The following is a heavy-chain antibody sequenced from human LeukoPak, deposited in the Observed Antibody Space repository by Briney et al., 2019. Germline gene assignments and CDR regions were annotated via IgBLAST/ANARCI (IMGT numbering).Heavy chain of an antibody. CDR1: GFTVSNNY. CDR2: LYSGGST. V-gene: IGHV3-53*01. Sequence: EAGGSLGLSCAASGFTVSNNYMSWVRQAPGKGLEWVSVLYSGGSTYYADSVKGRFTISRDNSKNTLYLQMSSLRAEDTAVYYCARYCSSTSCSTPFDYWGQGALVTVSS. CDR3: ARYCSSTSCSTPFDY. J-gene: IGHJ4*02. D-gene: IGHD2-2*02.